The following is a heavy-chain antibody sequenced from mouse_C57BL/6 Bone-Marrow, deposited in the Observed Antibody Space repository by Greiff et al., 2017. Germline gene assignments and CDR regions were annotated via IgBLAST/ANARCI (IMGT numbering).Heavy chain of an antibody. CDR1: GYTFTDYY. D-gene: IGHD1-1*01. CDR2: INPYNGGT. V-gene: IGHV1-19*01. CDR3: ASSSPYYFDY. Sequence: EVQLQESGPVLVKPGASVKMSCKASGYTFTDYYMNWMKQSHGKSLEWIGVINPYNGGTSYNQKFKGKATLTVDKSSSTAYMELNSLTSEDSAVYYCASSSPYYFDYWGQGTTLTVSS. J-gene: IGHJ2*01.